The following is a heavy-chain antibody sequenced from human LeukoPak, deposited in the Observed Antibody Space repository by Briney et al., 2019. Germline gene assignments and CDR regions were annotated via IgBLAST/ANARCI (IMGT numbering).Heavy chain of an antibody. V-gene: IGHV4-34*01. Sequence: SETLSLTCAVYGGSFSGYYWSWIRQPPGKGLEWIGEINHSGSTNYNPSLKSRVTISVDTSKNQFSLKLSSVTAADTAVYYCARDGILTGSDYWGQGTLVTVSS. CDR3: ARDGILTGSDY. D-gene: IGHD3-9*01. CDR2: INHSGST. CDR1: GGSFSGYY. J-gene: IGHJ4*02.